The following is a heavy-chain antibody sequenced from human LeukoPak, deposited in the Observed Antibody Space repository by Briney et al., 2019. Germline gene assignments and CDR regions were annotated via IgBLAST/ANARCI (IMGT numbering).Heavy chain of an antibody. J-gene: IGHJ5*02. CDR2: IIPILGIA. CDR1: GGTFSSYA. V-gene: IGHV1-69*04. Sequence: VKVSCKASGGTFSSYAISWVRQAPGQGLEWMGRIIPILGIANYAQKFQGRVTITADKSTSTAYMELSSLRSEDTAVYYCAREMYDYVWGSYPRYNWFDPWGQGTLVTVSS. D-gene: IGHD3-16*02. CDR3: AREMYDYVWGSYPRYNWFDP.